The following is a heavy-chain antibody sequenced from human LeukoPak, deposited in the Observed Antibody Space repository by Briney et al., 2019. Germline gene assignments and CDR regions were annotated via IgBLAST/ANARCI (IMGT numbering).Heavy chain of an antibody. CDR3: ATDPASSWFDY. Sequence: PSETLFLTCTVSTGSISSPSYYWGWIRQSPGKGLEWIGSIYYSGSTYYNPSLKSRVALSVDTSKSQSSLKLSSVPAADTAVYYCATDPASSWFDYWGQGTLVTVSS. V-gene: IGHV4-39*01. CDR2: IYYSGST. CDR1: TGSISSPSYY. J-gene: IGHJ4*02. D-gene: IGHD6-13*01.